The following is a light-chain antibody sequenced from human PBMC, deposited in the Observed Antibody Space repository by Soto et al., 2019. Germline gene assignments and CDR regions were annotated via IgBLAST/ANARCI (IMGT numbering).Light chain of an antibody. Sequence: SVLTQPPSASGTPGQRVTISCFGSSSNIGSNTVNWYQQLPGTAPKLLIYSNNQRPSGVPDRFSGSKSGTSASLAISGLQSEDEADYYCAAWDDSLNGDNYVFGTGTKVTV. J-gene: IGLJ1*01. CDR2: SNN. CDR1: SSNIGSNT. CDR3: AAWDDSLNGDNYV. V-gene: IGLV1-44*01.